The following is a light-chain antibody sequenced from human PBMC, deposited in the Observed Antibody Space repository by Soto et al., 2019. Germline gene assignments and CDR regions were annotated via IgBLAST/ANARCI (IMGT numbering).Light chain of an antibody. V-gene: IGKV3-11*01. Sequence: EIVLTQSPATLSLSPGDRATLSCRASQSVSSYLAWYQQKPGQAPRLLIYDASNRATGIPPRFSGSGSGTDFTLTITSLEPEDFAVYDCQQRSNWPSTFGGGTTVEIK. CDR1: QSVSSY. CDR3: QQRSNWPST. J-gene: IGKJ4*01. CDR2: DAS.